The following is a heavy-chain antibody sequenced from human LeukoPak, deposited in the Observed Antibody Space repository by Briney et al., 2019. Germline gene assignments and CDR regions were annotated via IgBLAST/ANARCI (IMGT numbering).Heavy chain of an antibody. D-gene: IGHD7-27*01. V-gene: IGHV3-23*01. CDR1: GFTFSSYA. Sequence: GGSLRLSCAASGFTFSSYAMSWVRQAPGKGLECISGFSGSGGSTYYADSVKGRFTISRDNSKNTLYLQMNSLRAEDTAVYYCAKDINWASFESWGQGTLVTVSS. CDR2: FSGSGGST. CDR3: AKDINWASFES. J-gene: IGHJ4*02.